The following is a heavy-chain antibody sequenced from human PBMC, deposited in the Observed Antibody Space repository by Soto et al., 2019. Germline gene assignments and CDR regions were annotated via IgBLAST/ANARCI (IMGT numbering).Heavy chain of an antibody. J-gene: IGHJ5*02. CDR3: VRGYWSINWFDP. Sequence: GGSLRLSCAASGFSFSSYWMTWVRQAPGKGLEWVANIKQDGSEKYYVDSVKGRFTISRDNAKNSLYLQMNSLRVEDTAVYYRVRGYWSINWFDPWGQGTLLTVSS. V-gene: IGHV3-7*01. CDR2: IKQDGSEK. CDR1: GFSFSSYW. D-gene: IGHD6-6*01.